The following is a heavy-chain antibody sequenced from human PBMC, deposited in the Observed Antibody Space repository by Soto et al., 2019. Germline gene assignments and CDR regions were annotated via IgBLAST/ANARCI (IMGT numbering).Heavy chain of an antibody. CDR1: GYIFTNFY. D-gene: IGHD6-6*01. CDR3: TRGLASGDY. Sequence: QVQLVQPGAEVKKPGASVKFSCKASGYIFTNFYIHWVRQAPGQGLEWIGIINPNGGSTNYAQNFQGRVTMTRDTSTSTVYMHLSSLRSEDTAVYYCTRGLASGDYWGQGTRITVSS. V-gene: IGHV1-46*03. CDR2: INPNGGST. J-gene: IGHJ4*02.